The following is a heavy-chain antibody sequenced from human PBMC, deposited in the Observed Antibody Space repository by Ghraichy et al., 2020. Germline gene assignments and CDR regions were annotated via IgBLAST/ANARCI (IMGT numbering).Heavy chain of an antibody. V-gene: IGHV3-7*05. CDR3: AREYWGPGY. CDR1: GFTFTNYW. J-gene: IGHJ4*02. CDR2: IKVDGSDE. D-gene: IGHD7-27*01. Sequence: GGSLRLSCAASGFTFTNYWMTWVRQAPGKGLEWVANIKVDGSDENYVDSVRGRFTISRDNAKKSVYLQMNSLRVQATAVYYCAREYWGPGYWGQGTLVTVSS.